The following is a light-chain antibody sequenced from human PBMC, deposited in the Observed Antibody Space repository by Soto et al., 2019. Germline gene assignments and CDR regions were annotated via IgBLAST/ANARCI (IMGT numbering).Light chain of an antibody. V-gene: IGKV3-15*01. CDR2: GAS. J-gene: IGKJ2*01. Sequence: EIVMTQSPATLSLSPGERAALSSRASQSINSELAWYQQKPGQPPRLLIYGASTRATGVPARFTGSESGSEFTLTISGLQSEVFAVYYCQQGHNWPLTFGQGTRLEI. CDR3: QQGHNWPLT. CDR1: QSINSE.